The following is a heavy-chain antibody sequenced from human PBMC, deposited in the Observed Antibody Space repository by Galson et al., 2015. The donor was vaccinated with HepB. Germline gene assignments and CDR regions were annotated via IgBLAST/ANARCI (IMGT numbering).Heavy chain of an antibody. CDR2: INPNSGGT. CDR3: AGIGKGVSSIIWGGGDAIDI. J-gene: IGHJ3*02. V-gene: IGHV1-2*02. D-gene: IGHD7-27*01. CDR1: GYTFTGYS. Sequence: SVKVSCKASGYTFTGYSMHWVRQAPGQGLEWMGWINPNSGGTNYAQKFQGRVTITRDTSISTAYMELSRLRSDDTAVYYCAGIGKGVSSIIWGGGDAIDIWGQGTMVTVSS.